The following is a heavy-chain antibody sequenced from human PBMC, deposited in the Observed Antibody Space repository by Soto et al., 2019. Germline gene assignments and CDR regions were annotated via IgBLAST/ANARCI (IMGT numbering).Heavy chain of an antibody. CDR3: AKERGNSGWGSIFEV. CDR2: ISSSSATI. Sequence: PGGSLRLSCEASGFTFSTYNMNWVRQAPGKGLEWVSYISSSSATIMYAESMKGRFTVSRDNAKNTVYLQIDSLRAEDTAIYYCAKERGNSGWGSIFEVWGQGNLVIFYS. CDR1: GFTFSTYN. D-gene: IGHD6-19*01. V-gene: IGHV3-48*01. J-gene: IGHJ1*01.